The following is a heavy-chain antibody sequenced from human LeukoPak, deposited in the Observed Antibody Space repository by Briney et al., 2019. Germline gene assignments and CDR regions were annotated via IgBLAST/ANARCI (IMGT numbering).Heavy chain of an antibody. CDR2: IYYSGST. Sequence: SQTQSLTCTVSGGSISSGGYYWSWIRQHPGKGLEWIGYIYYSGSTYYNPSLKSRVTISVDTSKNQFSLKLSSVTAADTAVYYCARKDIASNWFDPWGQGTLVTVSS. D-gene: IGHD5/OR15-5a*01. CDR3: ARKDIASNWFDP. V-gene: IGHV4-31*03. CDR1: GGSISSGGYY. J-gene: IGHJ5*02.